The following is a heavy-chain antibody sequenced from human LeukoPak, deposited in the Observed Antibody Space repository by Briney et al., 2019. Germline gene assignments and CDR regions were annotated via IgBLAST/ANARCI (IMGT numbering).Heavy chain of an antibody. Sequence: ASVKVSCKASGGTFSSYAISWVRQAPGQGLEWMGGIIPIFGTANYAQKFQGRVTITADESTSTAYMELSSLRSEDTAAYYCARSGYSYGYLYRLPFDYWGQGTLVTVSS. J-gene: IGHJ4*02. V-gene: IGHV1-69*01. CDR1: GGTFSSYA. CDR2: IIPIFGTA. CDR3: ARSGYSYGYLYRLPFDY. D-gene: IGHD5-18*01.